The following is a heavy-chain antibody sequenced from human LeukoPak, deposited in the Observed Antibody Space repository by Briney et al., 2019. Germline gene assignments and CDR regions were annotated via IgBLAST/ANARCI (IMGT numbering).Heavy chain of an antibody. CDR3: AKDMWDYDYVWGSYSGMVDY. CDR2: ISWNSGSI. CDR1: GFTFDDYA. V-gene: IGHV3-9*01. D-gene: IGHD3-16*01. J-gene: IGHJ4*02. Sequence: GGSLRLSCAASGFTFDDYAMHWVRQAPGRGLEWVSGISWNSGSIGYADSVKGRFTISRDNAKNSLYLQMNSLRAEDTALYYCAKDMWDYDYVWGSYSGMVDYWGQGTLVTVSS.